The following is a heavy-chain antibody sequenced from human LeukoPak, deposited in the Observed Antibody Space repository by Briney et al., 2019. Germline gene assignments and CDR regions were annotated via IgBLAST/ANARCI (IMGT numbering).Heavy chain of an antibody. J-gene: IGHJ4*02. Sequence: SETLSLTCAVYGGSFSGYYWSWIRQPPGKGLEWIGEINHSGSTNYNPSLKSRVTISVDTSKNQFSLKLSSVTAADTAVYYCARGFAGGGGYDYWGQGTLVTVSS. V-gene: IGHV4-34*01. CDR1: GGSFSGYY. D-gene: IGHD5-24*01. CDR2: INHSGST. CDR3: ARGFAGGGGYDY.